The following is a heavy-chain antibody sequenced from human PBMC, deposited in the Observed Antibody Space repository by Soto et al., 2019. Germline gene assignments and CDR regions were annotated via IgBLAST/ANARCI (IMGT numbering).Heavy chain of an antibody. CDR3: VVGAGWLPDD. CDR2: IKEDGSEK. D-gene: IGHD2-15*01. CDR1: ELTFSTYW. Sequence: DVQLVESGGGLVQPGGSLRLSCAVSELTFSTYWINWVRQAPGKGLERVAIIKEDGSEKFYVDSVKGRFTISRDNAKSSLYLQMNSLRVEDTAVYYCVVGAGWLPDDWGQGTLVTVSS. J-gene: IGHJ4*02. V-gene: IGHV3-7*01.